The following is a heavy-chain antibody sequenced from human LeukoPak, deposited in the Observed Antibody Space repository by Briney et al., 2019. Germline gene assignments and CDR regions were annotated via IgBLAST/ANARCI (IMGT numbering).Heavy chain of an antibody. V-gene: IGHV4-39*01. D-gene: IGHD6-13*01. J-gene: IGHJ5*02. CDR3: ARLPSSSWLNWFDP. CDR1: GGSISSSSYY. Sequence: KPSETLSLTCTVSGGSISSSSYYWGWIRQPPGKGLEWIGSIYYSGNTYYNPSLKSRVTVSVDTSKNQFSLKLNSVTAADTAVYYCARLPSSSWLNWFDPWGQRTLVTVSS. CDR2: IYYSGNT.